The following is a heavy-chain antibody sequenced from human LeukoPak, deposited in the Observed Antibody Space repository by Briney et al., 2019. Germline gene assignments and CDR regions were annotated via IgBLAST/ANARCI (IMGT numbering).Heavy chain of an antibody. CDR2: ISGSGGST. J-gene: IGHJ4*02. D-gene: IGHD2-15*01. CDR3: AKGLILGYCSGGSCYEPFDY. Sequence: GGSLRLSCAASGFTFSSDAMSWVRQAPGKGLEWVSAISGSGGSTYYADSVKGRFTISRDNSKNTLYLQMNSLRAEDTAVYYCAKGLILGYCSGGSCYEPFDYWGQGTLVTVSS. CDR1: GFTFSSDA. V-gene: IGHV3-23*01.